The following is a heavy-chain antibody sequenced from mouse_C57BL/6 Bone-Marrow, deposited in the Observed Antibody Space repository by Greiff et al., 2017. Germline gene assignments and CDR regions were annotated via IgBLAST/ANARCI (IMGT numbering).Heavy chain of an antibody. J-gene: IGHJ2*01. D-gene: IGHD2-4*01. CDR2: IRNKANGYTT. CDR3: ARSHYDYDAIDY. CDR1: GFTFTDYY. V-gene: IGHV7-3*01. Sequence: VQLKESGGGLVQPGGSLSLSCAASGFTFTDYYMSWVRQPPGKALEWLGFIRNKANGYTTEYSASVKGRFTISRDNSQSILYLQMNALRAEDSATYYCARSHYDYDAIDYWGQGTTLTVSS.